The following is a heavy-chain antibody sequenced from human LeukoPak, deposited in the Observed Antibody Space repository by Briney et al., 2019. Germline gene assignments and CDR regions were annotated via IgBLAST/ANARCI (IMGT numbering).Heavy chain of an antibody. CDR3: AKIIYDILTGSSSDDY. J-gene: IGHJ4*02. D-gene: IGHD3-9*01. CDR1: GFTFSSYA. V-gene: IGHV3-23*01. CDR2: ISGSGGST. Sequence: GGSLRLSCAASGFTFSSYAMSWVRQAPGKGLEWVSAISGSGGSTYYADSVKGRFTISRDNSKNTLYLQMNSLRAEDTAVYYCAKIIYDILTGSSSDDYWGQGTLVTVSS.